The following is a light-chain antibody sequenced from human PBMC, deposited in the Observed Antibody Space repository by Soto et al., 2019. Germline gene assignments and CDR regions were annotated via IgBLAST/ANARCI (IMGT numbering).Light chain of an antibody. CDR3: YAYAGSQTRV. Sequence: QSVLTQPRSVSGSPGQSVTISCTGTSSDVGAYNYVSWYQHHPGKAPKVLIHEVSNRPSGVPDRFSASKSGNTASLTISGHQAEDEADYYCYAYAGSQTRVFGGETKVTVL. J-gene: IGLJ3*02. V-gene: IGLV2-11*01. CDR2: EVS. CDR1: SSDVGAYNY.